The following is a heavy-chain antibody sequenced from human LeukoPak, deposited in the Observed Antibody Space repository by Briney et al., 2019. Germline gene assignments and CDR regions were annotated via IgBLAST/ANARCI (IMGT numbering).Heavy chain of an antibody. CDR2: ISAYNGNT. CDR1: GGTFSSYA. D-gene: IGHD4-17*01. J-gene: IGHJ4*02. CDR3: ARDRDYGDYNTQDLFVY. Sequence: ASVKGSCKASGGTFSSYAISWVRQAPGQGLEWMGWISAYNGNTNYAQKFQGRVTMTTDTSTSTAYMELRSLRSDDTAVYYCARDRDYGDYNTQDLFVYWGQGTLVTVSS. V-gene: IGHV1-18*01.